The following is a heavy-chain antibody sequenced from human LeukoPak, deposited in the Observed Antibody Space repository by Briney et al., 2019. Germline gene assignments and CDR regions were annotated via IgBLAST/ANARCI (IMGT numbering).Heavy chain of an antibody. D-gene: IGHD6-19*01. CDR2: ISGSGDTT. J-gene: IGHJ4*02. Sequence: GGSLRLSCATSGFDFGGACGMGWVRQAPDKGLEWVATISGSGDTTHYADSVKGRLTMSRDNARNTLFLQIDRLRPEDTALYYCVREAGCGWPLDYWGRGTLVTVSS. V-gene: IGHV3-23*01. CDR1: GFDFGGACG. CDR3: VREAGCGWPLDY.